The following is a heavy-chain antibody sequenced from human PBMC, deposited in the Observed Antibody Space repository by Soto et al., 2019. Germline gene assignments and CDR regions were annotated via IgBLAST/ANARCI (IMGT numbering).Heavy chain of an antibody. CDR3: ARVPLYSYGHADYYYYGMDV. J-gene: IGHJ6*02. D-gene: IGHD5-18*01. Sequence: PSETLSLTCTVSGGSISSGDYYWSWIRQPPGKGLEWIGYIYYSGSTYYNPSLKSRVTISVDTSKNQFSLKLSSVTAADTAVYYCARVPLYSYGHADYYYYGMDVWGQGTTVTVSS. V-gene: IGHV4-30-4*01. CDR2: IYYSGST. CDR1: GGSISSGDYY.